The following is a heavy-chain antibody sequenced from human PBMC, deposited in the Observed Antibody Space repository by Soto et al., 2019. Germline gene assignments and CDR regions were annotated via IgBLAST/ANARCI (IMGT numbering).Heavy chain of an antibody. Sequence: EVQLVESGGDLIQPGGSLRLSCSASGFSVSSHYMNWVRQAPGRGLEWVSIIYSGTSTFYADSVKGRFTISRDDSKSTLYLQMNNLRAEDTAVYYCAREAGTKNDCYGMDVWGQGTTVTVS. J-gene: IGHJ6*02. D-gene: IGHD1-1*01. CDR2: IYSGTST. CDR3: AREAGTKNDCYGMDV. V-gene: IGHV3-53*01. CDR1: GFSVSSHY.